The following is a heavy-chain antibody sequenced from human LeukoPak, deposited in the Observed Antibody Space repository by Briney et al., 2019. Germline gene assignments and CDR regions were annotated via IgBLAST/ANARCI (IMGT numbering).Heavy chain of an antibody. D-gene: IGHD2-15*01. Sequence: SQTLSLTCTVSGGSISSGGYYWSWIRQHPGKGLEWIGYIYYSGSTYYNPSLKSRVTISVDTSKDQFSLKLSSVTAADTAVYYCARASEVVVAVTFDYWGQGTLVTVSS. J-gene: IGHJ4*02. CDR3: ARASEVVVAVTFDY. V-gene: IGHV4-31*03. CDR1: GGSISSGGYY. CDR2: IYYSGST.